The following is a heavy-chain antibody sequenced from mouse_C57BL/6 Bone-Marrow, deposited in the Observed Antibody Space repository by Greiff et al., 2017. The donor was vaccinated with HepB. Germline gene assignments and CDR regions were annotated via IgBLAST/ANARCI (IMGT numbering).Heavy chain of an antibody. CDR2: IYPGSGST. CDR1: GYTFTSYW. Sequence: QVQLQQPGAELVKPGASVKMSCKASGYTFTSYWITWVKQRPGQGLEWIGDIYPGSGSTNYNEKFKSKATLTVDTSSSTAYMQLSSLTSEDPAVYYCARSLLWLRRAMDYWGQGTSVTVSS. CDR3: ARSLLWLRRAMDY. V-gene: IGHV1-55*01. D-gene: IGHD2-9*01. J-gene: IGHJ4*01.